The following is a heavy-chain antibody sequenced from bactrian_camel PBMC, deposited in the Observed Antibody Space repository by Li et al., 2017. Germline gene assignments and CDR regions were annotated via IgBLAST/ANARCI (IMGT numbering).Heavy chain of an antibody. D-gene: IGHD6*01. CDR2: AASDAPTK. J-gene: IGHJ4*01. V-gene: IGHV3S40*01. Sequence: DVQLVESGGGLVQPGGSLRLSCPVSGLSFSSYDTSWVLQAPGKGLEWVSTAASDAPTKYYADSVKGRFTISRDNAKNTLYLQLNSLKIEDTAMYYCASYGDKWDYKYWGQGTQVTVS. CDR1: GLSFSSYD. CDR3: ASYGDKWDYKY.